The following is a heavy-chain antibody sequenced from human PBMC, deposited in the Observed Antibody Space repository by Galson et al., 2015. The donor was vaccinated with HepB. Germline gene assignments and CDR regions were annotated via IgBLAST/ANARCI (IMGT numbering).Heavy chain of an antibody. J-gene: IGHJ1*01. V-gene: IGHV2-5*01. Sequence: PALVKPTQTLTLTCTFSGFSLNTIEVGVGCIRQPPGKALEWLALIYWNDDKRYSPSLKTRLTITKDTSKNQVVLTMTNVDPVDTATYYCAYTYSSTWYVGFFQHWGQGSLVTVSS. CDR2: IYWNDDK. CDR3: AYTYSSTWYVGFFQH. CDR1: GFSLNTIEVG. D-gene: IGHD6-13*01.